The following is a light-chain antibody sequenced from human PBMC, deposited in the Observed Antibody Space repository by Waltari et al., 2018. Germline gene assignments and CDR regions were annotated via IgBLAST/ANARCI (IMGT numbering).Light chain of an antibody. V-gene: IGKV3-20*01. CDR1: QSVNRA. CDR3: QHYLRLPVT. Sequence: EIVLTQSPGTLSLSPGERATLSCKASQSVNRALAWYQQKPGQAPRLLIYGIFDRAAGTPDRFSGSGSGTDFSLTIGRLEPEDFAVYYCQHYLRLPVTFGQGTRVEVK. J-gene: IGKJ1*01. CDR2: GIF.